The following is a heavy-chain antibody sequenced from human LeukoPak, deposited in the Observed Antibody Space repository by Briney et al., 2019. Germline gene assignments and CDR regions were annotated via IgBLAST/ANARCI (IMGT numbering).Heavy chain of an antibody. Sequence: GGSLRLSCAASGFTFSSYAMHWVRQAPGKGLEWVAVISYDGSNKYYADSVKGRFTISRDNSKNTLYLQLNRLRAEDTAVYYCAKGGAVSSKSITMIRGTRRYYYYMDVWGKGTTVTISS. J-gene: IGHJ6*03. CDR2: ISYDGSNK. V-gene: IGHV3-30*04. CDR3: AKGGAVSSKSITMIRGTRRYYYYMDV. CDR1: GFTFSSYA. D-gene: IGHD3-10*01.